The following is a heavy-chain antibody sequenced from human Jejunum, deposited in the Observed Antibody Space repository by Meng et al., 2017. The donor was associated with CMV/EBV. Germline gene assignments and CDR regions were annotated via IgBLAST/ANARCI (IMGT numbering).Heavy chain of an antibody. D-gene: IGHD5-12*01. Sequence: KVSGNTFRSYGINWVRQAPGQGLEWMGWISGYNGNTNYPQRLQGRVTMTTDTSTSTAYMELRSLRSDDMAVYYCARSGINDYGFFDYWGQGTLVTVSS. J-gene: IGHJ4*02. CDR2: ISGYNGNT. CDR3: ARSGINDYGFFDY. V-gene: IGHV1-18*03. CDR1: GNTFRSYG.